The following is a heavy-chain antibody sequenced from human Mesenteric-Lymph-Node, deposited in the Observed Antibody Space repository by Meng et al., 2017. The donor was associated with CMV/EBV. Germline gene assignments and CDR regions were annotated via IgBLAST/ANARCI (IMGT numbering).Heavy chain of an antibody. CDR1: GFGFNRYA. CDR2: ISYDGVHI. Sequence: GGSLRLSCAASGFGFNRYALRWVRQAPGKGLQWVAVISYDGVHISYLDSVKGRFTISRDNSKDILYLQMNSLRDEDTAVYYCARDGDYCTNGVCYFDNWGQGTLVTVSS. V-gene: IGHV3-30-3*01. D-gene: IGHD2-8*01. J-gene: IGHJ4*02. CDR3: ARDGDYCTNGVCYFDN.